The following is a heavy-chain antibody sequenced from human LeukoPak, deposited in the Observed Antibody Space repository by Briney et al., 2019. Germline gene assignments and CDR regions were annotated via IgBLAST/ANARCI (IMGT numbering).Heavy chain of an antibody. D-gene: IGHD4-17*01. CDR1: GFTFTTYW. J-gene: IGHJ4*02. Sequence: GGSLRLSCAASGFTFTTYWMTWVRQAPGKGLEWVANIKPDGSDKYYVDSVKGRFTISRDNAKNSLSLQMNSLRAEHTAVSYCARDYGDAYWGQGTLVTVSS. V-gene: IGHV3-7*04. CDR2: IKPDGSDK. CDR3: ARDYGDAY.